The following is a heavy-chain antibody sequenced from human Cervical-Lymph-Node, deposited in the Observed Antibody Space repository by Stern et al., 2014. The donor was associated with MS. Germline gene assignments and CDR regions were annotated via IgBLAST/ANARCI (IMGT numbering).Heavy chain of an antibody. CDR2: IHPGNGNT. J-gene: IGHJ4*02. CDR1: GYTFTSYV. Sequence: QVQLVQSGAEVQKPGASVKVSCTASGYTFTSYVLHWVRQAPGQSLEWMGWIHPGNGNTKYAHKFQGRVTLSSDTSASTAYMEMSSLRSEDAAVFYCARDYGDFDWTPVSRCDYWGQGTQVTVSS. D-gene: IGHD4-17*01. V-gene: IGHV1-3*01. CDR3: ARDYGDFDWTPVSRCDY.